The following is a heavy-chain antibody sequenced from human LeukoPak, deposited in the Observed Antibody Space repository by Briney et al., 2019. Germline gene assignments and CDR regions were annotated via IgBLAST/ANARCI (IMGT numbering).Heavy chain of an antibody. CDR1: GFTFSTYA. CDR3: ARERTTVVTGEIDY. J-gene: IGHJ4*02. Sequence: PGGSLRLSCGASGFTFSTYAMAWVRQAPGKGLEWVSSITSSSTYMYYADSVKGRFTISRDNAKNSLYLQMNSLRAEDTAVYYCARERTTVVTGEIDYWGQGTLVTVSS. V-gene: IGHV3-21*01. D-gene: IGHD4-23*01. CDR2: ITSSSTYM.